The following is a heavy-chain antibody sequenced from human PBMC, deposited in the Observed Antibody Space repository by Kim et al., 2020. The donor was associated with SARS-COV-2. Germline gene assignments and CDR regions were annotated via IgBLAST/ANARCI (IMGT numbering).Heavy chain of an antibody. CDR2: INPSGGST. CDR1: GYTFTSYY. V-gene: IGHV1-46*01. CDR3: ARDPHGGAAAGTPFDY. Sequence: ASVKVSCKASGYTFTSYYMHWVRQAPGQGLEWMGIINPSGGSTSYAQKFQGRVTMTRDTSTSTVYMELSSLRSEDTAVYYCARDPHGGAAAGTPFDYWGQGNLVTVSS. J-gene: IGHJ4*02. D-gene: IGHD6-13*01.